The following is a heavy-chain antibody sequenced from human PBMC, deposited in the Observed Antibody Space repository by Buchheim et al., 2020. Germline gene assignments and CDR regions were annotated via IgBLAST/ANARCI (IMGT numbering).Heavy chain of an antibody. J-gene: IGHJ4*02. Sequence: VQLVESGGGLVKPGGSLRLSCAASGFTFSRFAMSWIRQAPGKGLEWVSTITGGGVTTNYADSAKGRFTISRDNSKNMLYLQMSNLRAEDTALYYCARDPNGSFDYWGQGTL. CDR3: ARDPNGSFDY. D-gene: IGHD1-26*01. CDR1: GFTFSRFA. CDR2: ITGGGVTT. V-gene: IGHV3-23*04.